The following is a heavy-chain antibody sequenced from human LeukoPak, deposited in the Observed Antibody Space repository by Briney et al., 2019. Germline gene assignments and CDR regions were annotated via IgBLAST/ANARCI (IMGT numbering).Heavy chain of an antibody. CDR2: ISYDESNK. V-gene: IGHV3-30-3*01. Sequence: PGRSLRLSCAASGFTFSSYAMHWVRQASGKGLEWVAVISYDESNKYYADSVKGRFTISRDNSKNTLYLQMNSLRAEDTAVYYCARDQSRGQWLLIYWGQGTLVTVSS. CDR3: ARDQSRGQWLLIY. CDR1: GFTFSSYA. D-gene: IGHD3-22*01. J-gene: IGHJ4*02.